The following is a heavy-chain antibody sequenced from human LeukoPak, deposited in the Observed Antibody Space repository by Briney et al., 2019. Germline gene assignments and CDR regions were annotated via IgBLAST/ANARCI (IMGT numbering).Heavy chain of an antibody. D-gene: IGHD5-18*01. CDR2: IYSGGST. Sequence: GGSLILSCAASGFTVSSNYMSWVRQAPGKGLEWVSVIYSGGSTYYADSVKGRFTISRDNSKNTLYLQMNSLRAEDTAVYYCARVGRGYSYSNWFDPWGQGTLVTVSS. CDR3: ARVGRGYSYSNWFDP. J-gene: IGHJ5*02. V-gene: IGHV3-66*01. CDR1: GFTVSSNY.